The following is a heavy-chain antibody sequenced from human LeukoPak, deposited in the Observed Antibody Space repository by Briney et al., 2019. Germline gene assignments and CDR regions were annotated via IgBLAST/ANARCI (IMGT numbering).Heavy chain of an antibody. J-gene: IGHJ4*02. CDR2: INPNSGGT. V-gene: IGHV1-2*02. CDR3: ASIKRDYYDSSGMIPLYY. Sequence: ASVKVSCKASGYTFTGYYMHWVRQAPGQGLEWMGWINPNSGGTNYAQKFQGRVTMTRDTSISTAYMELSRPRSDDTAVYYCASIKRDYYDSSGMIPLYYWGQGTLVTVSS. CDR1: GYTFTGYY. D-gene: IGHD3-22*01.